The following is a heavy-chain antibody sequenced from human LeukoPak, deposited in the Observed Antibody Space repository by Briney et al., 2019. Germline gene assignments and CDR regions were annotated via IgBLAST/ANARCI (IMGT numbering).Heavy chain of an antibody. D-gene: IGHD3-9*01. V-gene: IGHV3-30*04. J-gene: IGHJ4*02. CDR3: ATGYQYFDY. Sequence: GGSLRPSCAASGFTFSSYAMHWVRQAPGKGLEWVAVISYDGSNKYYADSVKGRFTISRDNSKNTLYLQMNSLRAGDTAVYYCATGYQYFDYWGQGTLVTVSS. CDR1: GFTFSSYA. CDR2: ISYDGSNK.